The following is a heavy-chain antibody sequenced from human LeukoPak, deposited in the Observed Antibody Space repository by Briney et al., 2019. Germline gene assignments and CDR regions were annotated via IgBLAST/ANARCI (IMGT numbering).Heavy chain of an antibody. D-gene: IGHD3-22*01. CDR1: GFTFSSYS. CDR2: ISSSSSYI. Sequence: GGSLRLSCAASGFTFSSYSMNWVRQAPGKGLEWVSSISSSSSYIYYADSVKGRFTISRDNAKNSLYLQMNSLRAEDTAVYYCARGDSSGYYYYGYRGQGTLVTVSS. CDR3: ARGDSSGYYYYGY. V-gene: IGHV3-21*01. J-gene: IGHJ4*02.